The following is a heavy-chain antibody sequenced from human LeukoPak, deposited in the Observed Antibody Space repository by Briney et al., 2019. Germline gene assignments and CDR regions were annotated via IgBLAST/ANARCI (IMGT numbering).Heavy chain of an antibody. D-gene: IGHD1-26*01. J-gene: IGHJ4*02. V-gene: IGHV3-30*02. CDR1: GFTFSNNG. Sequence: GGSLRLSCSASGFTFSNNGMHWVRQAPGKGLQWVAFIRYDGSHDGSNKYYADSVKGRFTISRDNSKNTLYLQMNSLKPEDTAVYYCAKDRGWELRILDYWGQGTLVTVSS. CDR3: AKDRGWELRILDY. CDR2: IRYDGSHDGSNK.